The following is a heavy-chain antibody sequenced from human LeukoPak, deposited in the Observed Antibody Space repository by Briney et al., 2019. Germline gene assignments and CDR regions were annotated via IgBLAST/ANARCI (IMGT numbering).Heavy chain of an antibody. J-gene: IGHJ5*02. Sequence: AGSLRLSCAASGFTFSSYAMSWVRQAPGKGLEWVSSISGSGGSTYYADSVKGRFTISRDNSKNTLYLQMNGLRAEDTAVYYCAKDRASSSWYYWFDPWGQGTLVTVSS. CDR2: ISGSGGST. CDR1: GFTFSSYA. CDR3: AKDRASSSWYYWFDP. V-gene: IGHV3-23*01. D-gene: IGHD6-13*01.